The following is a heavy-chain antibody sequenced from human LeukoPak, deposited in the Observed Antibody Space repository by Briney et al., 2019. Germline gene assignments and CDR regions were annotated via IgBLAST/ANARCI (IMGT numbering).Heavy chain of an antibody. CDR3: GRLFDS. Sequence: SETLSLTCTVSGGAIISDNFYWGWVRQPPGKGLEWVGSINYSGTAYYNPSLRSRLSISVDTSRTQFFLRLNSVTAADTAVYYCGRLFDSWGQGILVTVSS. J-gene: IGHJ4*02. CDR2: INYSGTA. CDR1: GGAIISDNFY. V-gene: IGHV4-39*01.